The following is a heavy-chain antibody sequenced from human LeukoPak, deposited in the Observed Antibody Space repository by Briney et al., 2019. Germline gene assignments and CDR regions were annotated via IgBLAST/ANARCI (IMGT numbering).Heavy chain of an antibody. D-gene: IGHD4-17*01. CDR3: ARTPFYGDYDLYYYYYMDV. Sequence: GASVKVSCKASGYTFTSYGISWVRQAPGQGLEWMGWISAYNGNTNYAQKLQGRVTMTTDTSTSTAYMELRSLRSDDTAVYYCARTPFYGDYDLYYYYYMDVWGKGTTVTVSS. CDR2: ISAYNGNT. V-gene: IGHV1-18*01. J-gene: IGHJ6*03. CDR1: GYTFTSYG.